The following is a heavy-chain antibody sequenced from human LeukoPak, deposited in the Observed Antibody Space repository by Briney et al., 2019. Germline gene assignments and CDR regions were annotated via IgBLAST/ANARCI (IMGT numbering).Heavy chain of an antibody. V-gene: IGHV1-2*02. CDR1: GYTFTGYY. CDR3: ARDNGLVSGYSSGPGD. Sequence: GASVKVSCKASGYTFTGYYMHWVRQAPGQGLEWMGWINPNSGGTNYAQKFQGRVTMTRDTSISTAYMELSRLRSDDTAVYYCARDNGLVSGYSSGPGDWGQGTLVTVSS. J-gene: IGHJ4*02. CDR2: INPNSGGT. D-gene: IGHD6-19*01.